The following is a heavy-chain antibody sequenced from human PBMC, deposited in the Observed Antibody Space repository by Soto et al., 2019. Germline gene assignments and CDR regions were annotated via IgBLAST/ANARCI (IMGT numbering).Heavy chain of an antibody. CDR1: GGSVTNSSYY. CDR2: VYYRGRS. J-gene: IGHJ4*02. V-gene: IGHV4-39*01. CDR3: VSQRTTVPTQAYFDY. D-gene: IGHD4-17*01. Sequence: SETLSLTCTVSGGSVTNSSYYWGWIRQSPGKGLEWIGSVYYRGRSYSKSSVKSRVAISVDTSKNRFSLSLNSVTASDTAVYFCVSQRTTVPTQAYFDYWGPGALVTVSS.